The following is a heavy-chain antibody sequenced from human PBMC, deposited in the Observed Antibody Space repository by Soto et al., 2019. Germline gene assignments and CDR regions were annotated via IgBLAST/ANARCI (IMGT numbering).Heavy chain of an antibody. CDR2: ISAYNGNT. CDR3: ARDHPGSYYDAFDI. D-gene: IGHD3-10*01. CDR1: GYTFTSYG. J-gene: IGHJ3*02. V-gene: IGHV1-18*01. Sequence: ASVKVSCKASGYTFTSYGISWVRQAPGQGLEWMGWISAYNGNTNYAQRLQGRVTMTTDTSTSTAYMELRSLRSDDTAVYYCARDHPGSYYDAFDIWGQGTMVTVS.